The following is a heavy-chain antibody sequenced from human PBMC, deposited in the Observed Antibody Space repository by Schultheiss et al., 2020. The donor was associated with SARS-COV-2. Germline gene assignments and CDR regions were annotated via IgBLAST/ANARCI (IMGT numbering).Heavy chain of an antibody. V-gene: IGHV3-7*01. Sequence: GGSLRLSCAASGFNLRNYWMDWVRQAPGKGLQWVANIKQDGSVEHYVDSVRGRVTISRDNAKNSLYLQMNSLRDEDTAVYYCARDARYAFDMWGQGTMVTVSS. CDR1: GFNLRNYW. J-gene: IGHJ3*02. CDR3: ARDARYAFDM. CDR2: IKQDGSVE.